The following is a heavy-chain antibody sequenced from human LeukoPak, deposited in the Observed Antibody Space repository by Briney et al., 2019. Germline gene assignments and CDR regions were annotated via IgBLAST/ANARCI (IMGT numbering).Heavy chain of an antibody. V-gene: IGHV1-69*05. D-gene: IGHD3-16*02. CDR3: ARDTGYVWGSYRYFDY. J-gene: IGHJ4*02. CDR1: GGTFSSYA. Sequence: ASVKVSCTASGGTFSSYAISWVRQAPGQGLEWMGGIIPIFGTANYAQKFQGRVTITTDESTSTAYMELSSLRSEDTAVYYCARDTGYVWGSYRYFDYWGQGTLVTVSS. CDR2: IIPIFGTA.